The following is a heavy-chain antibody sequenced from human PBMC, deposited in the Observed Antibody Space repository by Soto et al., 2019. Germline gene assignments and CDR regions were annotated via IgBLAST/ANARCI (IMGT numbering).Heavy chain of an antibody. Sequence: SETLSLTCSGSGGSLRRDTGTWIPQSPGKGLEWIGYVYYSGGTNYSPSLKGRVTISVDTTNNHFSLELNSVTAADTAVYYCAREMTPVSPLYSYYGIDVWGQGTTVTVS. D-gene: IGHD2-21*01. CDR2: VYYSGGT. CDR1: GGSLRRDT. J-gene: IGHJ6*02. CDR3: AREMTPVSPLYSYYGIDV. V-gene: IGHV4-59*01.